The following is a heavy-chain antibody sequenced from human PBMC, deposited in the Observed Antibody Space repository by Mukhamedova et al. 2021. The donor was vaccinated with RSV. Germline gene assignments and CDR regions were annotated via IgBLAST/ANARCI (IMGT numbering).Heavy chain of an antibody. D-gene: IGHD1-7*01. CDR2: INPNSGGT. J-gene: IGHJ5*02. CDR3: AGSGITGTSGIDP. Sequence: EYMGCINPNSGGTKYAQKFQGRVTMTRDTSISTAYMELSRLRSDDTAVYYCAGSGITGTSGIDPWGQGTLVTVSS. V-gene: IGHV1-2*02.